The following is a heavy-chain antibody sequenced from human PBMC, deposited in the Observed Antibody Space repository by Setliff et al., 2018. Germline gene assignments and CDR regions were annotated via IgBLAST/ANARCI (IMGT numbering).Heavy chain of an antibody. Sequence: ASVKVSCKASGYTFTSYGISWVRQAPGQGLEWMGWISAYNGDTNYAQKLQGRVTMTTDTSTSTAYMELRRLRSDDTAVYYCARGYCSSTSCYPFDYWGQGTLVTVSS. V-gene: IGHV1-18*01. J-gene: IGHJ4*02. D-gene: IGHD2-2*01. CDR1: GYTFTSYG. CDR2: ISAYNGDT. CDR3: ARGYCSSTSCYPFDY.